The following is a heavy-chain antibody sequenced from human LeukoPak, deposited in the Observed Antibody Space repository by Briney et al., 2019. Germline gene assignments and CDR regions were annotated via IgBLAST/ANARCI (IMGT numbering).Heavy chain of an antibody. Sequence: GGSLRLSCAASGFTFSSYSMNWVRQAPGKGLEWVSSISSSSSYIYYADSVKDRFTISRDNAKNSLYLQMNSLRAEDTAVYYCARASTGSSRDYFDYWGQGTLVTVSS. CDR3: ARASTGSSRDYFDY. V-gene: IGHV3-21*01. J-gene: IGHJ4*02. CDR1: GFTFSSYS. CDR2: ISSSSSYI. D-gene: IGHD3-10*01.